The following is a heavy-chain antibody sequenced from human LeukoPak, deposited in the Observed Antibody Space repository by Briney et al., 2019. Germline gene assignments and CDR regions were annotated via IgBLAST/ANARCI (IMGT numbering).Heavy chain of an antibody. J-gene: IGHJ4*02. CDR1: GGSISSGGYS. CDR3: ARALGSGYYFRSLKYFDY. Sequence: SETLSLTCAVSGGSISSGGYSWSWIRQPPGKGLEWIGEINHSGSTNYNPSLKSRVTISVDTSKNQFSLKLSSVTAADTAVYYCARALGSGYYFRSLKYFDYWGQGTLVTVSS. CDR2: INHSGST. V-gene: IGHV4-34*01. D-gene: IGHD3-3*01.